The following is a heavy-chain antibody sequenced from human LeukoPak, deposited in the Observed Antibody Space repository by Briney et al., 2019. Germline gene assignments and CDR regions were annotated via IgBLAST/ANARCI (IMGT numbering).Heavy chain of an antibody. D-gene: IGHD2-2*01. CDR2: ISAYNGNT. V-gene: IGHV1-18*01. J-gene: IGHJ4*02. Sequence: ASVTVSCKASGYTFSSYAISWVRQAPGQGLEWMGWISAYNGNTDYAQKLQGRVTMTTDTSTSTAYMELRSLRSDDTAVYYCARDLPVQPFYFDHWGQGTLVTVYS. CDR1: GYTFSSYA. CDR3: ARDLPVQPFYFDH.